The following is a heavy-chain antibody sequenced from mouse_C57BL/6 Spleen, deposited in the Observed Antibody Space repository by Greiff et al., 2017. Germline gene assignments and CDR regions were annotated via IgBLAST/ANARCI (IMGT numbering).Heavy chain of an antibody. CDR3: ARGNYDYEYFDY. CDR1: GFTFSDYY. CDR2: INYDGSST. Sequence: EVKVVESEGGLVQPGSSMKLSCTASGFTFSDYYMAWVRQVPEKGLEWVANINYDGSSTYYLDSLKSRFIISRDNAKNILYLQMSSLKSEDTATYYCARGNYDYEYFDYWGQGTTLTVSS. J-gene: IGHJ2*01. V-gene: IGHV5-16*01. D-gene: IGHD2-4*01.